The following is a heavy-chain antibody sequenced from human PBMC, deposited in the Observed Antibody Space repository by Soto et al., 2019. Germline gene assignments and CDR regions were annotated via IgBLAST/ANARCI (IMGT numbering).Heavy chain of an antibody. CDR1: GGSISSYY. CDR2: IYYSGST. D-gene: IGHD6-19*01. CDR3: ARDSGSGWYPYYYYYYGMDV. J-gene: IGHJ6*02. V-gene: IGHV4-59*01. Sequence: ASETLSLTCTVSGGSISSYYWSWIRQPPGKGLEWIGYIYYSGSTNYNPSLKSRVTISVDTSKNQFSLKLSSVTAADTAVYYCARDSGSGWYPYYYYYYGMDVWGQGTTVTVSS.